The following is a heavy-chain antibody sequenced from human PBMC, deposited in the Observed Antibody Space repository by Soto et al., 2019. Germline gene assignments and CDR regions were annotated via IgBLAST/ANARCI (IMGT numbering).Heavy chain of an antibody. J-gene: IGHJ6*02. Sequence: SETLSLSCTVSGGCISSYYWSWIRQPPGKGLEWIGYIYYSGSTNYHPSLKSRVTISVDTSKNQFSLKLSSVTAADTAVYYCASSDGDLTYYYYYGMDVWGQGTTVTVSS. CDR3: ASSDGDLTYYYYYGMDV. D-gene: IGHD4-17*01. CDR2: IYYSGST. CDR1: GGCISSYY. V-gene: IGHV4-59*01.